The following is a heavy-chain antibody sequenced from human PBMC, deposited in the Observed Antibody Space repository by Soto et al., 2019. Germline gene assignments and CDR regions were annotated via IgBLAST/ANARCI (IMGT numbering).Heavy chain of an antibody. CDR1: GFTFSSYA. Sequence: GGSLRLSCAASGFTFSSYAMSWVRQAPGKGLEWVSAISGSGGSTYYADSVKGRFTISRGNSKNTLYLQMNSLRAEDTAVYYCAKDLRGNVLGYCTNGVCYPLNYWGQGTLVTVSS. CDR2: ISGSGGST. V-gene: IGHV3-23*01. D-gene: IGHD2-8*01. J-gene: IGHJ4*02. CDR3: AKDLRGNVLGYCTNGVCYPLNY.